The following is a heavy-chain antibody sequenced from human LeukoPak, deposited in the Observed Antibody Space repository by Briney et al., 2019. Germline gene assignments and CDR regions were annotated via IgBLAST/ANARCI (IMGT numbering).Heavy chain of an antibody. V-gene: IGHV3-30-3*01. CDR1: GFTFSSYA. D-gene: IGHD1-7*01. CDR3: ARVNWNYLAVDY. CDR2: ISYDGSNK. J-gene: IGHJ4*02. Sequence: GGSLRLSCAASGFTFSSYAMHWVRQAPGKGLEWVAVISYDGSNKYYADSVKGRFTISRDNSKSTLYLQMNSLRAEDTAVYYCARVNWNYLAVDYWGQGTLVTVSS.